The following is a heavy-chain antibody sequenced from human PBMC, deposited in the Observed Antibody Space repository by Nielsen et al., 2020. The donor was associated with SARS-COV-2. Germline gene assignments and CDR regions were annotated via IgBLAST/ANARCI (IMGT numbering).Heavy chain of an antibody. D-gene: IGHD2-15*01. CDR3: ATRRHCSGGSCYSSRQGWFDP. V-gene: IGHV4-34*01. CDR2: INHSGST. J-gene: IGHJ5*02. CDR1: GGSFSGYY. Sequence: SETLSLTCAVYGGSFSGYYWSWIRQPPGKGLEWIGEINHSGSTNYNPSLKSRVTISVDTSKNQFSLKLSSVTAADTAVYYCATRRHCSGGSCYSSRQGWFDPWGQGTLVTVSS.